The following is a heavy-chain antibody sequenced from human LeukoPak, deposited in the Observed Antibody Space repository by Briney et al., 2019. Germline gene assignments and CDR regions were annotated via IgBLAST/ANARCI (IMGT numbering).Heavy chain of an antibody. CDR3: AREVDAFDI. V-gene: IGHV3-30-3*01. CDR1: GFTFSSYA. Sequence: GGSLRLSCAASGFTFSSYAMHWVRQAPGKGLEWVAVISYDGSNKYYADSVKGRFTISRDNSKNTLYLQMNSLRAEDTAVYYCAREVDAFDIWGQGTMVTVSS. CDR2: ISYDGSNK. J-gene: IGHJ3*02.